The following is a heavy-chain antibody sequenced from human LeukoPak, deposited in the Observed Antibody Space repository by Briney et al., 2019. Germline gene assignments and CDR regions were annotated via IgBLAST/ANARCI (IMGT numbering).Heavy chain of an antibody. CDR1: GGSLSGYY. CDR2: INHSGST. V-gene: IGHV4-34*01. Sequence: PSETLSLTCAVYGGSLSGYYWSWIRQPPGKGLEWIGEINHSGSTNYNPSLKSRVTISVDTSKNQFSLKLSSVTAADTAVYYCARGLDCSSTSCYSFDYWGQGTLVTVSS. D-gene: IGHD2-2*01. J-gene: IGHJ4*02. CDR3: ARGLDCSSTSCYSFDY.